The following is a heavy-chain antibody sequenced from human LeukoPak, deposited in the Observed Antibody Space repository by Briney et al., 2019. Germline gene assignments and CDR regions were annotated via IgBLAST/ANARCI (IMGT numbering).Heavy chain of an antibody. CDR3: ARLSTGYSSGWYLGLYYYYYMDV. Sequence: GESLKISCKGSGYSFTSYWIGWVRQMPGKGLEWMGTIYPGDSDTRYSPSFQGQVTISADKSISTAYLQWSSLKASDTAMYYCARLSTGYSSGWYLGLYYYYYMDVWGKGATVTVSS. CDR1: GYSFTSYW. CDR2: IYPGDSDT. J-gene: IGHJ6*03. V-gene: IGHV5-51*01. D-gene: IGHD6-19*01.